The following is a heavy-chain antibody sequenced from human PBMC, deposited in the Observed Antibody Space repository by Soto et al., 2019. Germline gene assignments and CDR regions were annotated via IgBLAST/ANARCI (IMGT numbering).Heavy chain of an antibody. Sequence: EVQLLESGGGLVQPGGSLRLSCAASGFTFSSYAMSWVRQAPGKGLEWVSSITNSGRSTYYADSVKGRFTISRDNSKNTVYLQMNSLRAEDTAVYFCAKRGAYNSGWVGDLDSWGQGTLVTVSS. V-gene: IGHV3-23*01. D-gene: IGHD6-19*01. CDR1: GFTFSSYA. J-gene: IGHJ4*02. CDR3: AKRGAYNSGWVGDLDS. CDR2: ITNSGRST.